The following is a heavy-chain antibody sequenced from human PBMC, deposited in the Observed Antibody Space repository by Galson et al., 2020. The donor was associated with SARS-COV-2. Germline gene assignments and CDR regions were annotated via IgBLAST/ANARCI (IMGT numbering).Heavy chain of an antibody. V-gene: IGHV3-21*01. CDR3: ARDLDRGSGYFYVGY. CDR2: ISSSSSDI. D-gene: IGHD3-22*01. J-gene: IGHJ4*02. Sequence: GGSLRLSCAASGFTFSDYSMNWVRQAPGKGLEWVSSISSSSSDIYYADSVKGRFTISRDNAKNSLYLQMNSLRAEDTAVYYCARDLDRGSGYFYVGYWGQGTLVTVSS. CDR1: GFTFSDYS.